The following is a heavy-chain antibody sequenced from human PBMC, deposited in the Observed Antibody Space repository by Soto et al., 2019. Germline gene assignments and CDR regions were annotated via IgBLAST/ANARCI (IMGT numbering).Heavy chain of an antibody. CDR3: ARSLIVGATAFDY. Sequence: PXXSLRLSFAASGFTVSSKYMRWVLQAPGKGLEWVSVIYDNGRTYYTDSVKGRFTISRDNSKNTLSLQMNGLRAEDTALYYCARSLIVGATAFDYLGQGTLVTVSS. J-gene: IGHJ4*02. CDR2: IYDNGRT. D-gene: IGHD1-26*01. V-gene: IGHV3-66*01. CDR1: GFTVSSKY.